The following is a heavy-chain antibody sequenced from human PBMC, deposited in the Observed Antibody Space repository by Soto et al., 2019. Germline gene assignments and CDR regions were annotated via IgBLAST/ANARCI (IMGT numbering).Heavy chain of an antibody. V-gene: IGHV4-4*02. J-gene: IGHJ4*02. CDR1: GVCISSSNW. CDR2: IYHSGST. CDR3: ESLYTPIAAGLLNFDY. Sequence: SETLVLTCAVSGVCISSSNWRSWVRQPPGKGLEWIGEIYHSGSTNYNPYLKSGVTISVDKSKNKFSLKLGSVTAADTAVYYCESLYTPIAAGLLNFDYWGQGTLVPVSS. D-gene: IGHD2-2*02.